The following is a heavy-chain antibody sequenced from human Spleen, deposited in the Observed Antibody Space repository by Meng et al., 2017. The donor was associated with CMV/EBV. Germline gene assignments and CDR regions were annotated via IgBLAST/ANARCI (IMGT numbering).Heavy chain of an antibody. V-gene: IGHV1-69*05. CDR3: ARGPKIPLGGVNLWPLEH. CDR2: LIPVFGAP. Sequence: FHTFARSWVRQAPGQGLEWMGGLIPVFGAPDYAQKFQERLTITTDESTSSAYMELSSLTFEDTAVYFCARGPKIPLGGVNLWPLEHWGQGSLVTVSS. J-gene: IGHJ4*02. D-gene: IGHD3-16*01. CDR1: FHTFA.